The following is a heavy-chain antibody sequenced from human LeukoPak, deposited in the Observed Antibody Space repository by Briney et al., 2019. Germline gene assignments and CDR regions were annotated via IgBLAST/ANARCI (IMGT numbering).Heavy chain of an antibody. D-gene: IGHD4-11*01. CDR2: ICYSGST. CDR1: GGSISSSRYY. J-gene: IGHJ4*02. CDR3: ARRVDYLFDY. Sequence: SETRSLTCTVSGGSISSSRYYWGWIRQPPGKGLECIGSICYSGSTYYNPSLKSRVTISVDTSKSQFSLKLSSVTAADTAMYYCARRVDYLFDYWGQGTLVTVSS. V-gene: IGHV4-39*01.